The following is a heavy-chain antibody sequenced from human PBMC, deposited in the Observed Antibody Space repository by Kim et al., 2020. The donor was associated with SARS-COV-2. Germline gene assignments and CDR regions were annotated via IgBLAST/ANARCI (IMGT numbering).Heavy chain of an antibody. V-gene: IGHV4-34*01. CDR1: GGSFSGYY. CDR2: INHYGST. CDR3: ARVGGDGYKFDY. J-gene: IGHJ4*02. Sequence: SETLSLTCAVYGGSFSGYYWTWIRQPPGKGLEWIGEINHYGSTNYNPSLKSRVTISVDTSKNQFSLNLSSVTAADTAEYYCARVGGDGYKFDYWGQGILVTVSS. D-gene: IGHD3-16*01.